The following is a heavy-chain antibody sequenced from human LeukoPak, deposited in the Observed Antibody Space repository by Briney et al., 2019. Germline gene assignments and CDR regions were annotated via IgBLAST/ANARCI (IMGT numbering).Heavy chain of an antibody. J-gene: IGHJ4*02. D-gene: IGHD3-3*01. V-gene: IGHV3-74*01. CDR2: INTDGRRT. CDR3: AKGPSHYDFWSGYYNY. CDR1: GFTFSDYW. Sequence: PGGSLRLSCAASGFTFSDYWMHWVRQAPGKGLVWVSGINTDGRRTIYADSVKGRFTISRDNAKNTLYLQMNSLRAEDTAVYYCAKGPSHYDFWSGYYNYWGQGTLVTVSS.